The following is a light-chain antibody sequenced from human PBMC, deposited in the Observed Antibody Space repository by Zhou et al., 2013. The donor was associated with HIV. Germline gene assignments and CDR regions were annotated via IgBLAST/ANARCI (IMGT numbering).Light chain of an antibody. Sequence: EIVLTQSPATLSLSPGERATLSCRASQSVSSFLAWYQQKPGQAPRLLIYGASTRATGIPARFSGSGSGTEFTLTISSLQSEDFAVYYCQQFTNWGTFGQGTKLEIK. CDR1: QSVSSF. CDR3: QQFTNWGT. J-gene: IGKJ2*01. CDR2: GAS. V-gene: IGKV3-15*01.